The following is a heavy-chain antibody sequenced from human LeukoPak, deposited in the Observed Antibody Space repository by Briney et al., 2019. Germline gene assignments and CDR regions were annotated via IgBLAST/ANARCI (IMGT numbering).Heavy chain of an antibody. V-gene: IGHV1-8*01. CDR2: MNPNSGDT. CDR1: GYTFTSYE. J-gene: IGHJ4*02. Sequence: ASVKVSCNASGYTFTSYEINWVRQATGQGLEWMGWMNPNSGDTAFAQKFQGRITLTRITSINTAYMELSSLRSEDTAVYYCARGLGTYDSSELTWPMISFWGQGTLVTVSS. D-gene: IGHD3-22*01. CDR3: ARGLGTYDSSELTWPMISF.